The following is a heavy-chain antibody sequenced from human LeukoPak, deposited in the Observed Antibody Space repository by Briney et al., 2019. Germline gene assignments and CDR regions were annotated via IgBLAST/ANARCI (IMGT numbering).Heavy chain of an antibody. Sequence: GESLKISCKASGYSFTSYWIVWVRQLPGKGLEWMGIIHPGDSNTRYSPSFQGQVTISADKSISTAYLQWSSLQASDTAIYYCARWDYDISTGFLAVWGQGTLVTVSS. D-gene: IGHD3-9*01. J-gene: IGHJ4*02. V-gene: IGHV5-51*01. CDR1: GYSFTSYW. CDR2: IHPGDSNT. CDR3: ARWDYDISTGFLAV.